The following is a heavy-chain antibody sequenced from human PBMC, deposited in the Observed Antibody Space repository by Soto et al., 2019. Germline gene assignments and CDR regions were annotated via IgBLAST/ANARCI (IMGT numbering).Heavy chain of an antibody. CDR3: ASVYRQSGYSRSRVFGY. CDR2: IFYSGRT. V-gene: IGHV4-31*03. Sequence: QVQLQASGPGLVKPSQTLSLICPVSGGSINSGGYYWNWVRQHPGKGVEWIGYIFYSGRTHYNPFPRSRVTISAGTSENEFSLNPSSVSAADTAVYLSASVYRQSGYSRSRVFGYWGHGTLVNVSS. D-gene: IGHD6-13*01. CDR1: GGSINSGGYY. J-gene: IGHJ4*01.